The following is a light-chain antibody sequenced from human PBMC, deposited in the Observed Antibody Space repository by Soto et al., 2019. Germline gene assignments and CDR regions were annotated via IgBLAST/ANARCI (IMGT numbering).Light chain of an antibody. CDR1: SSDVGGYSY. V-gene: IGLV2-14*01. Sequence: QSVLTQPASVSGSPGQSIAISCTGTSSDVGGYSYVSWYQQQPGKAPKLVISDVSNRPSGASDRFSGSKSGNTAPLTISGLQTEDEADYYCASYTTSSTYVFGTGTKVTVL. J-gene: IGLJ1*01. CDR3: ASYTTSSTYV. CDR2: DVS.